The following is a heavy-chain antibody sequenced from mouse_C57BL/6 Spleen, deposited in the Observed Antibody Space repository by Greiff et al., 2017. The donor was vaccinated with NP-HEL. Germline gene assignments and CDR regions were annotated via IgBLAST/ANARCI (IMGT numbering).Heavy chain of an antibody. D-gene: IGHD2-1*01. CDR2: INPSNGGT. Sequence: QVQLQQPGTELVKPGASVKLSCKASGYTFTSYWMHGVKQRPGKGLEWMGNINPSNGGTNYNEKFKSKATLTVDKSSSTAYMQLSSLTSEDSAVYYCARGNGNKPFDYWGQGTTLTVSS. J-gene: IGHJ2*01. CDR3: ARGNGNKPFDY. V-gene: IGHV1-53*01. CDR1: GYTFTSYW.